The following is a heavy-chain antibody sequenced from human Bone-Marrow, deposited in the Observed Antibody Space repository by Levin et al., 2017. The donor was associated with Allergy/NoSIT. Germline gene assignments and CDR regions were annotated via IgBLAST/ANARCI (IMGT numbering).Heavy chain of an antibody. Sequence: ASVKVSCKTSGYTFIGQYINWVRQAPGQGLEWMGMINPNGGTTSYAQNFQGRVTVTSDTSTSTVYMELTSLRSEDTAVYYCATLIGRHKPSDFWSGELDYWGQGTLVSVSS. CDR3: ATLIGRHKPSDFWSGELDY. CDR1: GYTFIGQY. J-gene: IGHJ4*02. D-gene: IGHD3-3*01. CDR2: INPNGGTT. V-gene: IGHV1-46*01.